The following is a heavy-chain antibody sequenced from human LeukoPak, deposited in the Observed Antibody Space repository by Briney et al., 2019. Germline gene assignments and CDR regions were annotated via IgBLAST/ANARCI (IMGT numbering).Heavy chain of an antibody. CDR3: TKDVVPDSGWDLDY. CDR2: IYPNGGST. CDR1: GFTFSTYS. V-gene: IGHV3-23*01. D-gene: IGHD6-19*01. Sequence: PGGSLRLSCAASGFTFSTYSMTWVRQGLGKGLEWVSSIYPNGGSTFYADSVKGRFTISRDNSKNTLYLQMSSLRTEDTAIYYCTKDVVPDSGWDLDYWGQGTLVTVSS. J-gene: IGHJ4*02.